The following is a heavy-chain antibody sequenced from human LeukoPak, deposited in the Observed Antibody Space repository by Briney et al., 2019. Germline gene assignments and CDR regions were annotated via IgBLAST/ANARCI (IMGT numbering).Heavy chain of an antibody. CDR1: GFTFSTYS. Sequence: GGSLRLSCAASGFTFSTYSMNWVRQAPGKGLEWVSYIDTGTSTIYYADSVKGRFTISRDNAKNSLYLHMNSLRVDDTAVYYCAADGGKDDFDYWGQGTLVTVSS. J-gene: IGHJ4*02. CDR2: IDTGTSTI. CDR3: AADGGKDDFDY. D-gene: IGHD5-24*01. V-gene: IGHV3-48*04.